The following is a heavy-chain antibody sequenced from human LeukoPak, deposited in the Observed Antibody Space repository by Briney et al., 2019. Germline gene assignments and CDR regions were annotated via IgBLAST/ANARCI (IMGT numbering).Heavy chain of an antibody. J-gene: IGHJ6*02. D-gene: IGHD3-16*01. Sequence: GSLRLSCAASGFTFSSFDMHWVRQAPGKGLEWVAVIWSDGSNKYYADSVKGRFTISRDNSKNTLYLQMNSLRAEDTAVYYCARDMTYYYGMDVWGQGTTVTVSS. V-gene: IGHV3-33*01. CDR3: ARDMTYYYGMDV. CDR1: GFTFSSFD. CDR2: IWSDGSNK.